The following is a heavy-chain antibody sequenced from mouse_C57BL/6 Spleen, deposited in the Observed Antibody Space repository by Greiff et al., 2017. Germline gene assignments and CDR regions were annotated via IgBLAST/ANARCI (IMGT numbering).Heavy chain of an antibody. J-gene: IGHJ4*01. V-gene: IGHV2-9-1*01. CDR1: GFSLTSYA. D-gene: IGHD2-3*01. CDR2: IWTGGGT. Sequence: VKLMESGPGLVAPSQSLSITCTVSGFSLTSYAISWVRQPPGKGLEWLGVIWTGGGTNYNSALKSRLSISKDNSKSQVFLKMNSLQTDDTARYYCARNDGYYDSYAMDYWGQGTSVTVSS. CDR3: ARNDGYYDSYAMDY.